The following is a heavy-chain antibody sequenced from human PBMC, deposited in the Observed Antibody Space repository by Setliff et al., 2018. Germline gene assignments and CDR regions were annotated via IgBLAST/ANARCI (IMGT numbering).Heavy chain of an antibody. D-gene: IGHD3-22*01. CDR3: ARINFYVSSGYYYAPDF. CDR1: GYSFRNFG. V-gene: IGHV1-18*01. CDR2: ISGYNGNT. Sequence: ASVKVSCKASGYSFRNFGITWVRQAPGQGLEWMGWISGYNGNTNYAQKLQGRVTMTTDTSTTTAYMELKNLRSDDTAVYYCARINFYVSSGYYYAPDFWGQGTLVTVSS. J-gene: IGHJ4*02.